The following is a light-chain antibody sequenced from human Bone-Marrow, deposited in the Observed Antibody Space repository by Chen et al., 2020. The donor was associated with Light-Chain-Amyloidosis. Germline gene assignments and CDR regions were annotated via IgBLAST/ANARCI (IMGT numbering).Light chain of an antibody. V-gene: IGLV3-21*02. CDR2: DDS. Sequence: SYVLTQPSSVSVAPGQPAPIPCGGNNIGSTSVHRYQQTPGQAPLLVVYDDSDRPSGIPEQLSGSNSGNTATLTISRVEAGDEADYYCQVWDRSSDRPVFGGGTKLTVL. J-gene: IGLJ3*02. CDR3: QVWDRSSDRPV. CDR1: NIGSTS.